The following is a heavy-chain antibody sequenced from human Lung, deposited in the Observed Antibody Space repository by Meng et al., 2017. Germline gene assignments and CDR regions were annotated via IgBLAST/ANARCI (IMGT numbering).Heavy chain of an antibody. CDR2: INHSGST. Sequence: QVQLKHGGAGLLKPSETLFLTCVVSGGAFSDYYWSWIRQPPGKGLEWIGEINHSGSTNYNPSLESRATISVDTSQNNLSLKLSSVTAADSAVYYCARGPTTMAHDFDYWGQGTLVTVSS. D-gene: IGHD4-11*01. CDR1: GGAFSDYY. V-gene: IGHV4-34*01. CDR3: ARGPTTMAHDFDY. J-gene: IGHJ4*02.